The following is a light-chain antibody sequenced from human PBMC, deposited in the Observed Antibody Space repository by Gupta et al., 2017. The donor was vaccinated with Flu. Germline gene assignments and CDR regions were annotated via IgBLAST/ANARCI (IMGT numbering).Light chain of an antibody. J-gene: IGLJ3*02. Sequence: QSALTQPDSVSGSPGQSVTISCPGTSSDVGGYNYVSWYQQHPGKAPKLMIYEVSNRPSGVSNRFSGSKSGNTASLTISGLQAEDKADYYCSSYTSSSTSLGVFGGGTKLTVL. CDR2: EVS. CDR3: SSYTSSSTSLGV. CDR1: SSDVGGYNY. V-gene: IGLV2-14*01.